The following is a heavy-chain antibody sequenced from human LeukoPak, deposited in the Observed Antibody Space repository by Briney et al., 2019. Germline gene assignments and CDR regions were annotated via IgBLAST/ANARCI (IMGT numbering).Heavy chain of an antibody. CDR3: AKNAGYSYGLYYFDY. V-gene: IGHV3-23*01. Sequence: GSLRLSCAASGFAFRNYAMSWVRPAPGKGLEWVSSLISSGDTTYYADSVKGRFTISRDNSKNTVHLQMDSLRAEDSAVYYCAKNAGYSYGLYYFDYWGQGTLVTVSS. J-gene: IGHJ4*02. D-gene: IGHD5-18*01. CDR1: GFAFRNYA. CDR2: LISSGDTT.